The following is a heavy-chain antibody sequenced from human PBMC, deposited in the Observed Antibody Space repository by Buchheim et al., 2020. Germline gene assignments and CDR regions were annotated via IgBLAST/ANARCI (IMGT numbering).Heavy chain of an antibody. V-gene: IGHV3-23*01. J-gene: IGHJ4*02. CDR1: GFTFSSYA. CDR3: ATRRSVGTNPPDC. D-gene: IGHD1-26*01. Sequence: EVQLLESGGGLVQPGGSLRLSCAVSGFTFSSYAMSWVRQAPGKGLEWVSAISGSGASTYYAESVKGRFTISRDNPKNTLYLQMNSLRAEDTAVYYCATRRSVGTNPPDCWGQGTL. CDR2: ISGSGAST.